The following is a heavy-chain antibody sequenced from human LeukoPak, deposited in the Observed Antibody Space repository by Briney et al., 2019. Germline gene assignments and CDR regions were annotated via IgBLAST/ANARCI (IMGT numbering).Heavy chain of an antibody. J-gene: IGHJ4*02. CDR1: GFTFSSYS. D-gene: IGHD5-18*01. CDR2: ISSSSSYI. CDR3: ARDRGSYGYWIDY. V-gene: IGHV3-21*01. Sequence: PGGSLRLSRAASGFTFSSYSMNWVRQAPGKGLGWVSSISSSSSYIYYADSVKGRFTISRDNAKNSLYLQMNSLRAEDTAVYYCARDRGSYGYWIDYWGQGTLVTVSS.